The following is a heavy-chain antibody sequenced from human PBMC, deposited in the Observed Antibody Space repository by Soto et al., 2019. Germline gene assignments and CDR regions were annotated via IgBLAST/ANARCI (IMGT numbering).Heavy chain of an antibody. CDR1: GGSISNYY. Sequence: SQTLSLTCTVAGGSISNYYWSWIRQSPGKGLEWIGYISYIGTTNYNPSLKSRVTISVDTSKNQFSLRLTSVTAADTAVYYCVRGGGGYGNGMIDYWGQGTPVTVSS. J-gene: IGHJ4*02. CDR3: VRGGGGYGNGMIDY. CDR2: ISYIGTT. D-gene: IGHD5-18*01. V-gene: IGHV4-59*01.